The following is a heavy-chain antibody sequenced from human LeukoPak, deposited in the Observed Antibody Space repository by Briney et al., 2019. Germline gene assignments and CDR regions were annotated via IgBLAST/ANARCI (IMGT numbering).Heavy chain of an antibody. Sequence: GGSLRLSCTASGFTLSSYAMSWVRQGPGKGLEWVSAISVSGNTYHADSVKGRFTFSRDSSKNTLYLQMNSLRAGDAAVYYCAKAPVTTCSGAYCYPFDYWSQGTLVTVSS. D-gene: IGHD2-15*01. CDR3: AKAPVTTCSGAYCYPFDY. CDR2: ISVSGNT. CDR1: GFTLSSYA. V-gene: IGHV3-23*01. J-gene: IGHJ4*02.